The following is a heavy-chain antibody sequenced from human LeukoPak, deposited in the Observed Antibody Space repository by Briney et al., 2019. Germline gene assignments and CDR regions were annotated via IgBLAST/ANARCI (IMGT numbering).Heavy chain of an antibody. CDR1: GGSISSYY. CDR3: ARGTRYFEGDLYHFDY. J-gene: IGHJ4*02. D-gene: IGHD3-9*01. V-gene: IGHV4-59*01. CDR2: IYYSGST. Sequence: PSETLSLTCTVSGGSISSYYWSWIRQPPGKGLEWIGYIYYSGSTNYNPSLKSRVTISVDTSKNQFSLKLSSVTAADTAVYYCARGTRYFEGDLYHFDYWGQGALVTVSS.